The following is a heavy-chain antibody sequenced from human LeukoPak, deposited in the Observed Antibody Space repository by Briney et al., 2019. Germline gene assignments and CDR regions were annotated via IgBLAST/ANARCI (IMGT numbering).Heavy chain of an antibody. CDR2: IYHSGST. V-gene: IGHV4-30-2*01. Sequence: PSETLSLTCAVSGGSISSGGYSWSWIRQPPGKGLEWIGYIYHSGSTYYNPSLKSRVTISVDRSKNQFSLKLSSVTAADTAVYYCAKGSGWLPDWGQGTLVTVSS. CDR3: AKGSGWLPD. CDR1: GGSISSGGYS. D-gene: IGHD5-24*01. J-gene: IGHJ4*02.